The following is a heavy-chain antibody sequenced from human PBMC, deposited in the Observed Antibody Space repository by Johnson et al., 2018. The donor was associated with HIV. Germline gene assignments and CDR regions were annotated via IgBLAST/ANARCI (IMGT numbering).Heavy chain of an antibody. CDR3: ARERRAGVKGAFDI. D-gene: IGHD2-21*01. J-gene: IGHJ3*02. CDR1: GFTFSSYA. Sequence: QVQLVESGGGVVQPGRSLRLSCAASGFTFSSYAMHWVRQAPGKGLEWVAVISYAGSNKYYAHSVKGRFTISRDNSKNTLYLQMNSLRAEDTAVDYCARERRAGVKGAFDIWGQGTMVTVSS. V-gene: IGHV3-30*04. CDR2: ISYAGSNK.